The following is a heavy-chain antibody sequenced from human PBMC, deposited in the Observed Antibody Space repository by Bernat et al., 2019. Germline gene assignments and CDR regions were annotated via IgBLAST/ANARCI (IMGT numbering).Heavy chain of an antibody. CDR1: GGSISSGGYY. J-gene: IGHJ6*03. D-gene: IGHD3-3*01. V-gene: IGHV4-31*03. CDR3: ARGGYDFWSGYWDQEDYYYYYMDV. Sequence: QVQLQESGPGLVKPSQTLSLTCTVSGGSISSGGYYWSWIRQHPGKGLEWIGYIYYSGSTYYNPSLKSRVTISVDTSKNQFSLKLSSVTAADTAVYYCARGGYDFWSGYWDQEDYYYYYMDVWGKGTTVTVSS. CDR2: IYYSGST.